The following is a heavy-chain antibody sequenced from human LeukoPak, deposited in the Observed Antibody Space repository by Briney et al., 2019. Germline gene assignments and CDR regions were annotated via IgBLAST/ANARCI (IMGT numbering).Heavy chain of an antibody. CDR1: GFTFGKYW. CDR2: IKLDGSEK. Sequence: GGSLRLSCVASGFTFGKYWMSWVRQAPGKGLEWVANIKLDGSEKNYVDSVKGRFTISRDNSKDTLYLQMDSLRAEDTAVYYCAKGSGSSCYSPCDYWGQGILVTVSS. CDR3: AKGSGSSCYSPCDY. J-gene: IGHJ4*02. D-gene: IGHD2-15*01. V-gene: IGHV3-7*03.